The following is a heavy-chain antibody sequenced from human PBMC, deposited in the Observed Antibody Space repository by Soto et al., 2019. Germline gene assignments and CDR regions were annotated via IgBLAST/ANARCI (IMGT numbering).Heavy chain of an antibody. J-gene: IGHJ4*01. V-gene: IGHV3-30-3*01. Sequence: QVQLVESGGGVVQPGRSLRLSCAASGFTFSRHTMHWVRQAPGKGLEWVAAISDDGSNTYYADSVKGRFTISRDNSKNTLYMKLVILGSEDKAIHNRAGVVYYDFWSVFNSHPYSFDAWGQGTLVIVTA. CDR3: AGVVYYDFWSVFNSHPYSFDA. CDR1: GFTFSRHT. CDR2: ISDDGSNT. D-gene: IGHD3-3*01.